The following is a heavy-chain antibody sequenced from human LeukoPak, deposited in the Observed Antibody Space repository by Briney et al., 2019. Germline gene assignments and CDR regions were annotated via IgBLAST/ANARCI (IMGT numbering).Heavy chain of an antibody. CDR2: INPNSGGT. V-gene: IGHV1-2*02. CDR1: GYTFTGYY. Sequence: ASVKVSCKASGYTFTGYYMHWVRQAPGQGLEWMGWINPNSGGTNYAQKFQGRVTMTRDTSISTAYMELSRLRSDDTAVYYCAKGAGYSSGWLYYFDYWGQGTLVTVSS. D-gene: IGHD6-19*01. J-gene: IGHJ4*02. CDR3: AKGAGYSSGWLYYFDY.